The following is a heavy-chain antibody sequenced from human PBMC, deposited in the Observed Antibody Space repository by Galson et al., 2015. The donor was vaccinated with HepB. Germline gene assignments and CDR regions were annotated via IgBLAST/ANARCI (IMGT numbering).Heavy chain of an antibody. D-gene: IGHD5-12*01. CDR2: INHSGST. Sequence: ETLSLTCAVYGGSFSGYYWSWIRQPPGKGLEWIGEINHSGSTNYNPSLKSRVTISVDTSKNQFSLKLSSVTAADTAVYYCARASHPGYDIDYWGQGTLVTVSS. CDR1: GGSFSGYY. V-gene: IGHV4-34*01. J-gene: IGHJ4*02. CDR3: ARASHPGYDIDY.